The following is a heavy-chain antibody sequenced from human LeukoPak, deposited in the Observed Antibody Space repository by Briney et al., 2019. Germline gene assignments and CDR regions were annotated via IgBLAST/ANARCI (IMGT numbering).Heavy chain of an antibody. CDR2: INHSGST. J-gene: IGHJ5*02. CDR1: GGSFSGYY. V-gene: IGHV4-34*01. D-gene: IGHD6-19*01. CDR3: AGLSSQWLARPNWFDP. Sequence: PSETLSLTCAVYGGSFSGYYWSWIRQPPGKGLEWIGEINHSGSTNYNPSLKSRVTISVDTSKNQFSLKLSSVTAADTAVYYCAGLSSQWLARPNWFDPWGQGTLVTVSS.